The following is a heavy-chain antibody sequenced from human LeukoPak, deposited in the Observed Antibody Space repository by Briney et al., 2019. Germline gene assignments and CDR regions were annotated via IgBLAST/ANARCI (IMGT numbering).Heavy chain of an antibody. J-gene: IGHJ6*02. CDR1: GFTFSSYA. V-gene: IGHV3-30-3*01. Sequence: GGSLRLSCAASGFTFSSYAMHWVRQAPGKGLEWVAVISYDGSNKYYADSVKGRFTISGDNSKNTLYLQMNSLRAEDTAVYYCARDRLVVRGVKCGMDVWGQGTTVTVSS. CDR3: ARDRLVVRGVKCGMDV. CDR2: ISYDGSNK. D-gene: IGHD3-10*01.